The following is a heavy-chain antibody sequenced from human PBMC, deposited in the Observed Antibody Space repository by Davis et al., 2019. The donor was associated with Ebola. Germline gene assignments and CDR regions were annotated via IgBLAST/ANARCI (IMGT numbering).Heavy chain of an antibody. CDR3: ARLSSDDSSGLQ. CDR1: GGSISSSSYY. V-gene: IGHV4-61*05. Sequence: MPSETLSLTCTVSGGSISSSSYYWSWIRQRPGKGLEWIGYVYYSGTTNYNPSLESRVTISVHTSKNQFSLKLSSVTAADTAVYYCARLSSDDSSGLQWGQGTLVTVSS. J-gene: IGHJ4*02. CDR2: VYYSGTT. D-gene: IGHD3-22*01.